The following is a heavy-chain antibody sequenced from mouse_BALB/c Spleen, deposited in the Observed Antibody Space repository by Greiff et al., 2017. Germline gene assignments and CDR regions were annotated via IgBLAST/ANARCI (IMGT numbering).Heavy chain of an antibody. Sequence: VQLQQSGPELVKPGASVKISCKASGYSFTGYYMHWVKQSHVKSLEWIGRINPYNGATSYNQNFKDKASLTVDKSSSTAYMELHSLTSEDSAVYYCARGIYYDYDFYYFDYWGQGTTLTVSS. D-gene: IGHD2-4*01. CDR1: GYSFTGYY. CDR2: INPYNGAT. CDR3: ARGIYYDYDFYYFDY. J-gene: IGHJ2*01. V-gene: IGHV1-31*01.